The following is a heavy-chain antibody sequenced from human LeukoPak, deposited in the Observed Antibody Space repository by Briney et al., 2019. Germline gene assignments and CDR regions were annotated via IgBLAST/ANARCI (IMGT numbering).Heavy chain of an antibody. J-gene: IGHJ4*02. CDR2: INHSGST. Sequence: PSETLSLTCAVYGGSFSGYYWSWIRQPPGKGLEWIGEINHSGSTNYNPSLKSRVTISVDTSKNQFSLKLSSVTAADTAVYYCARGLGQLWFWGRHFDYWGQGTLVTVSS. D-gene: IGHD5-18*01. CDR3: ARGLGQLWFWGRHFDY. V-gene: IGHV4-34*01. CDR1: GGSFSGYY.